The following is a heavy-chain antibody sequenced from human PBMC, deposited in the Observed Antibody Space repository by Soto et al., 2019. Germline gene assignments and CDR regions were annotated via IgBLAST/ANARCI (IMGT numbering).Heavy chain of an antibody. CDR2: IIPIFGTA. J-gene: IGHJ6*02. CDR1: GGTFSSYA. Sequence: QVQLVQSGAEVKKPGSSVKVSCKASGGTFSSYAISWVRQAPGQGLEWMGGIIPIFGTADYAQKFQGRVTITAAESTSTAYVELSSLISEGTAVYYCAKNPETSDDGMDGWGQGTTVTVSS. V-gene: IGHV1-69*12. CDR3: AKNPETSDDGMDG.